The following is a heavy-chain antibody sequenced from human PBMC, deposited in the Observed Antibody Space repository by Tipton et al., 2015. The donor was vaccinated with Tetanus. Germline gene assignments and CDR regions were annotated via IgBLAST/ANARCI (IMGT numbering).Heavy chain of an antibody. CDR1: GGSISSYY. J-gene: IGHJ6*02. CDR3: ARDVDTAFYYGMDV. CDR2: IYYSGST. V-gene: IGHV4-59*01. D-gene: IGHD5-18*01. Sequence: GLVKPSETLSLTCTVSGGSISSYYWSWIRQPPGKGLEWIGYIYYSGSTNYNPSLKSRVTISVDTSKNQFSLKLISVTAADTAVYYCARDVDTAFYYGMDVWGQGTTVTVSS.